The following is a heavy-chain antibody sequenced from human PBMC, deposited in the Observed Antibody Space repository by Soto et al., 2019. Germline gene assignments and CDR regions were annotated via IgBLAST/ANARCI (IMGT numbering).Heavy chain of an antibody. CDR3: AHPRGYGVFDAYDI. D-gene: IGHD2-8*01. CDR1: GFTFSTYA. Sequence: GGSLRLSCTASGFTFSTYAMNWVRQTPGKGLEWVSAISGSGGSTYYADSVQGRFTVSRDNYMNTLYLQMNSLRIEDTAVYYCAHPRGYGVFDAYDIWGQGTMVTVSS. V-gene: IGHV3-23*01. CDR2: ISGSGGST. J-gene: IGHJ3*02.